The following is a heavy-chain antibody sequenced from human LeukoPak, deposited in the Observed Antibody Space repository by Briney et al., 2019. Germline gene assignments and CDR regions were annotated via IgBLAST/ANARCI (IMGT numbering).Heavy chain of an antibody. CDR3: ARDIRRYYYDSSGHDY. V-gene: IGHV3-21*01. D-gene: IGHD3-22*01. CDR1: GFTFSSYS. Sequence: GGSLRLSCAASGFTFSSYSMNWVRQAPGKGLEWVSSISSSSSYIYYADSVKGRFTISRDNSKTTLYLQMNSLRAEDAAVYYCARDIRRYYYDSSGHDYWGQGTLVTVSS. CDR2: ISSSSSYI. J-gene: IGHJ4*02.